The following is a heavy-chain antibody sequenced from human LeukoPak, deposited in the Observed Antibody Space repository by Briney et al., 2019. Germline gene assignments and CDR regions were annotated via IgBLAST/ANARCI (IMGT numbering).Heavy chain of an antibody. J-gene: IGHJ4*02. D-gene: IGHD6-25*01. V-gene: IGHV3-21*04. Sequence: GGSLRLSCAASGFTFSSYSMNWVRQAPGKGLEWVSSISSSSSYIYYADSVKGRFTISRDNAKNSLYLQMNSLRAEDTAVYYCAKASRQSSGWYFDYWGQGTLVTVSS. CDR3: AKASRQSSGWYFDY. CDR1: GFTFSSYS. CDR2: ISSSSSYI.